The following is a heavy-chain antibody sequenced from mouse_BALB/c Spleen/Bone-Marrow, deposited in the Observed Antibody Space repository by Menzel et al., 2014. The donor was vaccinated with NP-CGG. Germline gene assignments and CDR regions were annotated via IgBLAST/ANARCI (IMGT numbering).Heavy chain of an antibody. Sequence: DVLLVESGGGLVQPGGSLKLSCAASGFDFSRYWMSWVRQAPGKGLEWIGAINPDSSTINYTPSLKDKFIISRDNAKNTLYLQMSKVRSEDTALYYCARPYVPFAYWGQGTLVTVSA. J-gene: IGHJ3*01. CDR2: INPDSSTI. CDR1: GFDFSRYW. D-gene: IGHD1-1*01. CDR3: ARPYVPFAY. V-gene: IGHV4-1*02.